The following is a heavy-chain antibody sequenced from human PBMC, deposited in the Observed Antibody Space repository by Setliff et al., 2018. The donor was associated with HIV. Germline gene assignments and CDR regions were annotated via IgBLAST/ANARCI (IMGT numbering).Heavy chain of an antibody. V-gene: IGHV7-4-1*02. CDR3: ARKQSWSSGGGAFDI. Sequence: ASVKVSCKASGYTVTSYAMNWVRQAPGQGLEWMGRISTNTGNPTYAQGFTGRFVFSLDTSVSTAYLQISSLKAEDTAVYYCARKQSWSSGGGAFDIWGQGTMVTVAS. D-gene: IGHD2-15*01. CDR1: GYTVTSYA. CDR2: ISTNTGNP. J-gene: IGHJ3*02.